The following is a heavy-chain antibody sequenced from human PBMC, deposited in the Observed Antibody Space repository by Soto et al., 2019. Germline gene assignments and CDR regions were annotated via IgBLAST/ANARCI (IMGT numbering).Heavy chain of an antibody. CDR3: AKVPTRPLWYMDV. J-gene: IGHJ6*03. D-gene: IGHD2-21*01. V-gene: IGHV3-23*01. Sequence: GGSLRLSCAASGFTFSSYAMSWVRQAPGKGLEWVSAISGSGGSTYYADSVKGRFTISRDNSKNTVYLQMNSLRAEDTAVYYCAKVPTRPLWYMDVWGKGTTVTVSS. CDR2: ISGSGGST. CDR1: GFTFSSYA.